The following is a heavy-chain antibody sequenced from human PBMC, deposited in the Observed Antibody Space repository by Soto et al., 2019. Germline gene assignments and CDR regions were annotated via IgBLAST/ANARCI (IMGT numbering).Heavy chain of an antibody. CDR1: GGSISSSSYF. CDR2: IYYTGST. CDR3: ASRGGAVAGTSRFDS. V-gene: IGHV4-39*01. D-gene: IGHD6-19*01. J-gene: IGHJ4*02. Sequence: QLQLQESGPGLVKPSETLSLTCAVSGGSISSSSYFWGYIRQPPGKGLEWIGTIYYTGSTYYNPSLRSRVTMSVDTSKNQFSLKLSSVTAADTAVYYCASRGGAVAGTSRFDSWGQGTLVTVSS.